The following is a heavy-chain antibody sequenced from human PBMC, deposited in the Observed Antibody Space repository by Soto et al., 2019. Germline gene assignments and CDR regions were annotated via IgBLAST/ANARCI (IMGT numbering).Heavy chain of an antibody. D-gene: IGHD3-3*01. Sequence: SETLSLTCTVSGGSISSSSYYWGWIRQPPGKGLEWIGSIYYSGSTYYNPSLKSRVTISVDTSKNQFSLKLSSVTAADTAVYYCASLRFLEWLLPHYYYYYMDVWGKGTTVTVSS. J-gene: IGHJ6*03. CDR1: GGSISSSSYY. CDR3: ASLRFLEWLLPHYYYYYMDV. CDR2: IYYSGST. V-gene: IGHV4-39*01.